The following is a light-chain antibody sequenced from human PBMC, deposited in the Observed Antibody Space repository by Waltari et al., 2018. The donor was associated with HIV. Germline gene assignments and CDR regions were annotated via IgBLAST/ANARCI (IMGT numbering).Light chain of an antibody. V-gene: IGLV2-23*01. J-gene: IGLJ1*01. CDR1: SSDVGGYNL. CDR2: EGT. CDR3: CSYAGSSTYV. Sequence: SALTQPASVSGSPGQSITISCTGTSSDVGGYNLVSWYQQYPGKAPKLMIYEGTKRPSGVSNRFSGSKSGNTASLTISGLQAEDEADYYCCSYAGSSTYVFGTGTKVTVL.